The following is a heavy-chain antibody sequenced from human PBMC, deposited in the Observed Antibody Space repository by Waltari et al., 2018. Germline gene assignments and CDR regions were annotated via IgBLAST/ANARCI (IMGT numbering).Heavy chain of an antibody. V-gene: IGHV1-8*01. CDR1: GYTFTSYD. Sequence: QVQLVQSGAEVKKPGASVKVSCKASGYTFTSYDINWVRQATGQGLGWMGWMNPNRGNTGYAQKGQGRGTMTRNTSISKAYRVLSSLRSEDTAVYYCARIHFTIFGGGGMDVWGQGTTVTVSS. CDR2: MNPNRGNT. D-gene: IGHD3-3*01. CDR3: ARIHFTIFGGGGMDV. J-gene: IGHJ6*02.